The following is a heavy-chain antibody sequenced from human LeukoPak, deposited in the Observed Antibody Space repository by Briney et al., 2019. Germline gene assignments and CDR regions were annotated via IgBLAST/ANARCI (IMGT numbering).Heavy chain of an antibody. D-gene: IGHD2-15*01. J-gene: IGHJ4*02. CDR1: GFTFSSYG. Sequence: GGSLRLSCAASGFTFSSYGMHWVRQAPGKGLEWVAFIRYDGSNKYYADSVKGRFTISRDNSKNTLYLQMNSLRAEDTAVYYCAKDAPYSLDYWGQGTQVTVSP. V-gene: IGHV3-30*02. CDR3: AKDAPYSLDY. CDR2: IRYDGSNK.